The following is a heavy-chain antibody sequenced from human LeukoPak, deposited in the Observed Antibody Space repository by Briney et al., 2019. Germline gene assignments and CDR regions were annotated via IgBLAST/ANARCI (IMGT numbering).Heavy chain of an antibody. Sequence: PGGSLRLSCAASGFMFGTSGMHWVRQAPGKGLEWVGFMQYDGSEEYYADSVKGRFTISRDNSKNTLYLQMNSLRAEDTAVYYCVTPLYSSWGQGTLVTVSS. V-gene: IGHV3-30*02. CDR3: VTPLYSS. D-gene: IGHD5-18*01. CDR1: GFMFGTSG. J-gene: IGHJ5*02. CDR2: MQYDGSEE.